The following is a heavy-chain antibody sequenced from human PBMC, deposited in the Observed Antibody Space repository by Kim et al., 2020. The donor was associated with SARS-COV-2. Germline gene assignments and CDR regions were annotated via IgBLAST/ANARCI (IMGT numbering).Heavy chain of an antibody. J-gene: IGHJ4*02. CDR2: IYSDGSGT. D-gene: IGHD3-22*01. Sequence: GLGWVSRIYSDGSGTSYADSVKGRFTISRDNAKNTLYLQMNSLRAEDTALYYCARRAVDSSGTYYFDYWGQGTLVTVSS. V-gene: IGHV3-74*01. CDR3: ARRAVDSSGTYYFDY.